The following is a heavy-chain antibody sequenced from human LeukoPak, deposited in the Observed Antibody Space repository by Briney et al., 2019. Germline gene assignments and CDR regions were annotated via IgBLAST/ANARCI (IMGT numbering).Heavy chain of an antibody. V-gene: IGHV1-69*06. D-gene: IGHD1-26*01. Sequence: SVKFSCKASGGTFSSYAISWVRQAPGQGLEWMGGIIPIFGTANYAQKFQGRVTITADKSTSTAYMELSSLRSEDTAVYYCARSRAWDLPYFDYWGQGTLVTVSS. CDR3: ARSRAWDLPYFDY. CDR1: GGTFSSYA. CDR2: IIPIFGTA. J-gene: IGHJ4*02.